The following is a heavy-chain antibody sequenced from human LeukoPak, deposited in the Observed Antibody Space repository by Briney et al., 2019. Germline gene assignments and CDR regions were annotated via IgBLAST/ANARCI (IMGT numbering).Heavy chain of an antibody. CDR2: FDPEDGET. J-gene: IGHJ4*02. V-gene: IGHV1-24*01. CDR1: GYTLTELS. CDR3: ATGRYFDRAHDY. Sequence: ASVKVSCKVFGYTLTELSMHWVRQAPGKGLEWMGGFDPEDGETIYAQKFQGRVTMTEDTSTDTAYMELSSLRSEDTAVYYCATGRYFDRAHDYWGQGTLVTVSS. D-gene: IGHD3-9*01.